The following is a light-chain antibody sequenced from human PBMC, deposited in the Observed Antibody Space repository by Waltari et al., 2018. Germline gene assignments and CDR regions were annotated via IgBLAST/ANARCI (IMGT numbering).Light chain of an antibody. V-gene: IGKV2-28*01. CDR3: MQALHTPTT. J-gene: IGKJ3*01. CDR1: QSLLRSTGYNF. CDR2: LGS. Sequence: DIVMTQSPLSLSVTPGEPASISCRSSQSLLRSTGYNFLDWYVQKPGQPPQLLISLGSDRASGVPDRCSGSGTGTDFTLKISRVEAEDVGIYYCMQALHTPTTFGPGTKVDIK.